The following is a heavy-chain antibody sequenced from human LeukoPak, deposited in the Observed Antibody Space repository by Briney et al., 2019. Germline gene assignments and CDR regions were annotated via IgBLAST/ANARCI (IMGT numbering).Heavy chain of an antibody. J-gene: IGHJ2*01. CDR1: GGSISSSSYY. V-gene: IGHV4-39*01. CDR3: ARQGGGTAMVYWYFDL. D-gene: IGHD5-18*01. Sequence: KPSETLSLTCTVSGGSISSSSYYWGWIRQPPGKGLEWIGSIYYSGSTYYNASLKSRVTISVDTSKKQFSLKLSSVTAADTAVYYCARQGGGTAMVYWYFDLWGRGTLVTVSS. CDR2: IYYSGST.